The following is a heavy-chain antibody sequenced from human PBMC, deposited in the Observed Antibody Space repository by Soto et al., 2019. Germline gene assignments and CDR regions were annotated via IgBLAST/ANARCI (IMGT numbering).Heavy chain of an antibody. V-gene: IGHV4-59*01. CDR1: DGSISIYY. D-gene: IGHD6-13*01. J-gene: IGHJ6*02. CDR2: IYYSGST. CDR3: ARDAGRYGMDV. Sequence: PSDPLSFTCTALDGSISIYYWSWIRQPPGKALEWIGHIYYSGSTNYNPSLKRRVTISVDTSKNQFSLKLSSVTAAGTAAYYSARDAGRYGMDVWGQGTTVTVSS.